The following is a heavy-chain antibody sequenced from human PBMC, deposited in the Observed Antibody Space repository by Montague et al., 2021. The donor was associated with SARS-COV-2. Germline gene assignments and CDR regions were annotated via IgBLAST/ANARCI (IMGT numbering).Heavy chain of an antibody. D-gene: IGHD2-15*01. V-gene: IGHV4-59*01. CDR1: GGSISSYY. CDR2: IYYSGSS. J-gene: IGHJ4*02. Sequence: SETPSLTCTVSGGSISSYYWSWIRQPPGKGLEWIGYIYYSGSSNYNPSLKSRVTISIDTSKNQFSLNLNSVTAADGAVYYCASAGGYCSGGSCYYVYWGQGALVTVSS. CDR3: ASAGGYCSGGSCYYVY.